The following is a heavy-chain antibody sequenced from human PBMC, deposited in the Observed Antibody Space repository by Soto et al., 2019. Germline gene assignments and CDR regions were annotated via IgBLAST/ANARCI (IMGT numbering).Heavy chain of an antibody. CDR3: ARPIISGYYDSSGYEGGYFDY. Sequence: PGESLKISCNGSGYSFTIYCIGLVLQMPGKGLDWMGIIYPGDSDTRYSPSFQGQVTISADKSISTAYLQWSSLKASDTAMYYCARPIISGYYDSSGYEGGYFDYWGQGTMVTVSS. J-gene: IGHJ4*03. CDR2: IYPGDSDT. CDR1: GYSFTIYC. D-gene: IGHD3-22*01. V-gene: IGHV5-51*01.